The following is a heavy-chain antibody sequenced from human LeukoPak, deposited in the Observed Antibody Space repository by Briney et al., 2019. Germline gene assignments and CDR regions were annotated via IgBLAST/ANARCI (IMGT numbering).Heavy chain of an antibody. V-gene: IGHV3-23*01. Sequence: GGSLRLSCAASGFTFSSYAMSWVRQAPGKGLAWVSAISGSGGSTYYADSVKGRFTISRDNSKNTLYLQMNSLRAEDTAVYYCAKAHYYDSSGPFDYWGQGTLVTVSS. CDR2: ISGSGGST. J-gene: IGHJ4*02. D-gene: IGHD3-22*01. CDR1: GFTFSSYA. CDR3: AKAHYYDSSGPFDY.